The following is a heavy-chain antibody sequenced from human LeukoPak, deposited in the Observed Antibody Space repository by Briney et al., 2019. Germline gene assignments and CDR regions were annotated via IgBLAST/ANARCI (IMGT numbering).Heavy chain of an antibody. D-gene: IGHD3/OR15-3a*01. CDR3: AKHLGGGTRSYYYYMDV. CDR2: ISYDGSNK. J-gene: IGHJ6*03. Sequence: PGGSLRLSCAASGFTFSSYAMHWVRQAPGKGLEWVAVISYDGSNKYYADSVKGRLTISRDNSKNTLYLQMNSLRAEDTAVYYCAKHLGGGTRSYYYYMDVWGKGITVTVSS. V-gene: IGHV3-30-3*02. CDR1: GFTFSSYA.